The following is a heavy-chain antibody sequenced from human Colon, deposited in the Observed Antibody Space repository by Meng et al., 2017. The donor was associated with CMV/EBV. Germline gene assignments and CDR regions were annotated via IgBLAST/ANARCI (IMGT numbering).Heavy chain of an antibody. CDR3: AKHSRSGYYTDTFDI. CDR1: GFTFSNYA. Sequence: GGSLRLSCAASGFTFSNYAMNWVRQAPGKGLEWVSSISGSGGTTYYADSVKGRFTISRDNSKNTLNLQMYSLRAEETAVYYCAKHSRSGYYTDTFDIWGQGTMVTVSS. CDR2: ISGSGGTT. J-gene: IGHJ3*02. D-gene: IGHD3-3*01. V-gene: IGHV3-23*01.